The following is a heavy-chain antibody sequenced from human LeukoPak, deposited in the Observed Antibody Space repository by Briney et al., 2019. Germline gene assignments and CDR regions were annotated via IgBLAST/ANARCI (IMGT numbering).Heavy chain of an antibody. D-gene: IGHD3-22*01. Sequence: GGSLRLSCAASGFSISTYWIHWVRQAPGKGLVWVSRINPDGSTTYYADSVKGRFTISRDNAKNSLYLHMSSLRAEDTAVYYCASSTPYYYDIRDYHNPPHTDYWGQGTLVTVSS. CDR2: INPDGSTT. J-gene: IGHJ4*02. CDR3: ASSTPYYYDIRDYHNPPHTDY. V-gene: IGHV3-74*01. CDR1: GFSISTYW.